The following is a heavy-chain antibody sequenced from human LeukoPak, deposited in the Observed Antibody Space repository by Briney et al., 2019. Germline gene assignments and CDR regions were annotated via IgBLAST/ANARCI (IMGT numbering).Heavy chain of an antibody. J-gene: IGHJ4*02. CDR1: GGSISSYY. Sequence: SETLSLTCTVSGGSISSYYWSWIRQPAGKGLEWIGHIYSSGSTNYNPSLKSRVTMSVATSKNQFSLKLSSVTAADTAVYYCASRIAVSKFDYWGQGTLVTVSS. CDR2: IYSSGST. V-gene: IGHV4-4*07. D-gene: IGHD6-19*01. CDR3: ASRIAVSKFDY.